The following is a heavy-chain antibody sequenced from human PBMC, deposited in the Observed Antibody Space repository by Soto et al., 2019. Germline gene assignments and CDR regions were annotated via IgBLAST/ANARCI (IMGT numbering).Heavy chain of an antibody. V-gene: IGHV1-69*13. D-gene: IGHD2-2*01. CDR1: GGTFSSYA. CDR3: ARRKGYCSSTSCYPGLGAFDI. Sequence: ASVKVSCKASGGTFSSYAISWVRQAPGQGLEWTGGIIPIFGTANYAQKFQGRVTITADESTSTAYMELSSLRSEDTAVYYCARRKGYCSSTSCYPGLGAFDIWGQGTMVTVSS. CDR2: IIPIFGTA. J-gene: IGHJ3*02.